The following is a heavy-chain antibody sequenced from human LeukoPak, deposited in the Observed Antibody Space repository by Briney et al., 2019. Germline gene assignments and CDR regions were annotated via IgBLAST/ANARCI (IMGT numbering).Heavy chain of an antibody. CDR2: ISSSGSTI. J-gene: IGHJ6*04. V-gene: IGHV3-48*03. Sequence: GGSLRLSCAASGFTFSSYEMNWVRQAPGKGLEWVSYISSSGSTIYYADSVKGRFTISRDNAKNSLYLQMNSLRAEDTAVYYCARGPRTGYCSGGSRYYYYGMDVWGKGTTVTVSS. CDR1: GFTFSSYE. CDR3: ARGPRTGYCSGGSRYYYYGMDV. D-gene: IGHD2-15*01.